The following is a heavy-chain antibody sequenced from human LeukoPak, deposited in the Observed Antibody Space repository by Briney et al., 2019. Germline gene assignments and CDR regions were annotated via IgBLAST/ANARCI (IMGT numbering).Heavy chain of an antibody. CDR1: GFTFSYYG. V-gene: IGHV3-30*12. D-gene: IGHD3-10*01. J-gene: IGHJ6*03. CDR2: IPLDGSNK. CDR3: ARDQGSGINYYYYYMDV. Sequence: GGSLRLSCATSGFTFSYYGMHWVRQAPGKGLEWVAFIPLDGSNKYYADSVKGRFTISRDNSKNSLYLQMNSLRAEDTAVYYCARDQGSGINYYYYYMDVWGKGTTVTVSS.